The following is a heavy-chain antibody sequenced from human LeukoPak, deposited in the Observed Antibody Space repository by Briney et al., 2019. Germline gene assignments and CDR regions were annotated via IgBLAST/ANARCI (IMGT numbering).Heavy chain of an antibody. V-gene: IGHV3-30*18. D-gene: IGHD2-15*01. CDR1: GFSFRSYG. J-gene: IGHJ1*01. CDR3: AKDFAKYCSGGCDFQH. CDR2: ISYDGPNK. Sequence: PGGSLRLSCAASGFSFRSYGMHWVRQAPGKGLEWVAVISYDGPNKYYSDSVKGRFTISRDNSKNSLYLQMNSLRAEDTAVYYCAKDFAKYCSGGCDFQHWGQGTLVTVSS.